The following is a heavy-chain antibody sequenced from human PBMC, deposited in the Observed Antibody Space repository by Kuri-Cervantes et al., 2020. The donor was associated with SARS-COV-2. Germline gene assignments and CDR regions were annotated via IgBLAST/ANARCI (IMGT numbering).Heavy chain of an antibody. CDR2: ISSSSSYI. Sequence: GGSLRLSCAASRFTFNTYRMNWVRQAPGKGLEWVSSISSSSSYIYYADSVQGRFTISRDNAKNSLYLQMNSLRAEDTAVYYCARDHNDFWSGYYPLDYWGQGTLVTVSS. CDR1: RFTFNTYR. CDR3: ARDHNDFWSGYYPLDY. V-gene: IGHV3-21*01. J-gene: IGHJ4*02. D-gene: IGHD3-3*01.